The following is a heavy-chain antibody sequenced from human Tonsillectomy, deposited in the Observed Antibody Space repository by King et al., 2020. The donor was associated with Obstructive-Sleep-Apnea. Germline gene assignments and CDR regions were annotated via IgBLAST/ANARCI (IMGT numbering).Heavy chain of an antibody. CDR3: ARVDSGYATLGYFAY. V-gene: IGHV3-30*04. J-gene: IGHJ4*02. Sequence: VQLVESGGGVVQPGRSLRLSCVVSGFTFRSYAMHWVRQAPGKGLEWVTVTSDDGSNKYYANSVKGRFIISRDNSENTLFLQMNSLRAEDTAVYYLARVDSGYATLGYFAYWGQGTLVTVSS. CDR1: GFTFRSYA. D-gene: IGHD5-12*01. CDR2: TSDDGSNK.